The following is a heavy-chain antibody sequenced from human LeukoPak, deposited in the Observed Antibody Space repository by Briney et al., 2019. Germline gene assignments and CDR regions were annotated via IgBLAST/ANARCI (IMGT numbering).Heavy chain of an antibody. CDR3: ARDRENYGSGSYSH. CDR1: GFTFSSYS. J-gene: IGHJ4*02. V-gene: IGHV3-21*01. CDR2: IGSSSSYI. D-gene: IGHD3-10*01. Sequence: PGGSLRLSCAASGFTFSSYSMNWVRQAPGKGLEWVSSIGSSSSYIYYADSVKGRFTISRDNAKNSLYLQMNSLRAEDTAVYYCARDRENYGSGSYSHWGQGTLVTVSS.